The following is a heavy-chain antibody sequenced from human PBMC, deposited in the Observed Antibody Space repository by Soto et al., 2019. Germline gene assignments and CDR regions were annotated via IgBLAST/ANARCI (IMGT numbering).Heavy chain of an antibody. J-gene: IGHJ4*02. V-gene: IGHV4-61*01. CDR3: SNGNRPYYLDY. Sequence: PSETLSLTCTVSGGSVSRASFYWSWILQPPGKGLEWIAYMYYSGSTDSNPSLKSRVTISLDTSKKQFSLKLSSVTAADTAVYYYSNGNRPYYLDYCGQRIFVTVSA. CDR2: MYYSGST. CDR1: GGSVSRASFY.